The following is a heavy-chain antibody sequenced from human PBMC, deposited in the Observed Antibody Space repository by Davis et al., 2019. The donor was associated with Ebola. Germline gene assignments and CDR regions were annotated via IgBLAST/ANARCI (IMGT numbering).Heavy chain of an antibody. J-gene: IGHJ4*02. V-gene: IGHV1-8*01. Sequence: ASVKVSCKASGYTFTSYDINWVRQATGQGLEWMGWMNPNSGNTGYAQKFQGRVTMTRNTSISTAYMELSSLRSEDTAVYYCAREGFTTTGSNFDYWGQGTLVTVSS. CDR3: AREGFTTTGSNFDY. CDR2: MNPNSGNT. CDR1: GYTFTSYD. D-gene: IGHD4-11*01.